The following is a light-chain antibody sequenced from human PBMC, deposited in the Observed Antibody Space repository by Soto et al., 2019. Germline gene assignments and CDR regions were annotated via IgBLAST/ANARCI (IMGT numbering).Light chain of an antibody. CDR1: SSNIGAGYD. V-gene: IGLV1-40*01. J-gene: IGLJ3*02. CDR3: QSFDNSLSVRV. CDR2: GNN. Sequence: QSVLTQPPSVSGAPGQRVTISCTGSSSNIGAGYDVHWYQQLPGTAPKLLIFGNNNRPSGVPERFSGSKSGTSASLAITGLQDEDEADYYCQSFDNSLSVRVFGGGTKLTVL.